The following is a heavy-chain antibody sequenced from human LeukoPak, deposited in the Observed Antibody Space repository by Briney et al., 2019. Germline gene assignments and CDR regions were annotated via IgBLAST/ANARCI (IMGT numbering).Heavy chain of an antibody. CDR2: ISGSGGST. J-gene: IGHJ4*02. CDR3: ARGIYSSSWYFLDY. CDR1: GFTFSSYA. V-gene: IGHV3-23*01. D-gene: IGHD6-13*01. Sequence: GGSLRLSCAASGFTFSSYAVSWVRQAPGKGLEWVSAISGSGGSTYYADSVKGRFTISRDNSKNTLYLRMNSLRAEDTAVYYCARGIYSSSWYFLDYWGQGTLVTVSS.